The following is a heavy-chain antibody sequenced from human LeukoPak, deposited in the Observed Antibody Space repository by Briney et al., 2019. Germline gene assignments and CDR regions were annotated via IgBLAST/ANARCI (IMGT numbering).Heavy chain of an antibody. CDR1: GFTFSGSW. CDR2: ISTDGSII. CDR3: ARYSYAFALDV. J-gene: IGHJ6*03. V-gene: IGHV3-74*01. Sequence: GGSLRLSCADPGFTFSGSWMSWVRQSPGKGLVWVSHISTDGSIIRYGDSVKGRFTISRDKAKNTLYLQMNSLTAEDTGVYYCARYSYAFALDVWGKGTTVTVS. D-gene: IGHD2-21*01.